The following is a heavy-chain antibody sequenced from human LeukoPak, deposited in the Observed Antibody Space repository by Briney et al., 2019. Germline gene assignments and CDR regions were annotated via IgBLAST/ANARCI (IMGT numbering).Heavy chain of an antibody. D-gene: IGHD6-13*01. V-gene: IGHV3-23*01. CDR2: IIGSGGST. J-gene: IGHJ4*02. Sequence: GGSLRLSCAAAGFTVSSYAMGWVRQAPGKGRGWGSAIIGSGGSTYYADSVKGRFTISRDNSKNTLYLQMNRLRAEDTAVYYCAKGDRIAAPSYWGQGTLVTVSS. CDR3: AKGDRIAAPSY. CDR1: GFTVSSYA.